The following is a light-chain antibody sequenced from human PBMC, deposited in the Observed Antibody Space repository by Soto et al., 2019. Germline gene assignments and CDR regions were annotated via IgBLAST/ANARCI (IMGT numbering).Light chain of an antibody. Sequence: QSALTQPASVSVSPGQSITISCTGTSSDVGVYNYVSWYQQHPGKAPKLMIFEVSNRPSGVSNRFSGSKSGNTASLTISGLQAEDEADYYCSSYTSTYTLVFGTGTKVTVL. CDR1: SSDVGVYNY. V-gene: IGLV2-14*01. CDR2: EVS. CDR3: SSYTSTYTLV. J-gene: IGLJ1*01.